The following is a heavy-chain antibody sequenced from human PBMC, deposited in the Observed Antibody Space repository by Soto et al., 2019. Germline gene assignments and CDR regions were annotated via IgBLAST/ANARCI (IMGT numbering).Heavy chain of an antibody. V-gene: IGHV4-34*01. CDR3: ASLKVRGARRYFDL. D-gene: IGHD3-10*01. Sequence: QVQLQQWGAGLLKPSETLSLTCAVYGGSFSGYYWSWIRQPPGKGLEWIGEINHSGSTNYNPSLKRRVTISVDTSKNQFSLKLSSETAADTAVYYCASLKVRGARRYFDLWGRGTLVTVSS. CDR2: INHSGST. J-gene: IGHJ2*01. CDR1: GGSFSGYY.